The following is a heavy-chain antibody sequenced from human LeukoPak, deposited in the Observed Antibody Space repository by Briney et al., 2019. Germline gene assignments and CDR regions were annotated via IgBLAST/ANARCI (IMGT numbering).Heavy chain of an antibody. D-gene: IGHD3-3*01. Sequence: GGSLRLSCAASGFTFSSYAMSWARQAPGKGLEWVSAISGSGGSTYYADSVRGRFTISRDNSKNTLYLQMNSLRAEDTAVYYCAKDWSVRYDFWSGYLKNDYWGQGTLVTVSS. CDR2: ISGSGGST. V-gene: IGHV3-23*01. CDR3: AKDWSVRYDFWSGYLKNDY. CDR1: GFTFSSYA. J-gene: IGHJ4*02.